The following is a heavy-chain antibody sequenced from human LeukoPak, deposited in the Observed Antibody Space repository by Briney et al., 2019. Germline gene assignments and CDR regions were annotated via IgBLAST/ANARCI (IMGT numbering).Heavy chain of an antibody. CDR3: AKERGYNYLDY. CDR1: GGSLSDFY. V-gene: IGHV4-59*01. J-gene: IGHJ4*02. CDR2: IYYSGST. D-gene: IGHD5-24*01. Sequence: SETLSLTCTVSGGSLSDFYWNWIRQPPGKGLEWIGNIYYSGSTNYNPSLKSRVTISIDTSKTQFSLKLSSVTAADTAVYFCAKERGYNYLDYWGQGTLVTVSS.